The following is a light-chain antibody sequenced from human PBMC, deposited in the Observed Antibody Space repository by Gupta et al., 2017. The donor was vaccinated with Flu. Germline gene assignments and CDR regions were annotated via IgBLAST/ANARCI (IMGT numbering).Light chain of an antibody. Sequence: QSVLTQPPSASGTPGPRVTISCTGSSSNIGRDYVYWYQQFPGKAPKVLIYRDNQRPSGAPDRFSGSNSGTSTSLAISGLRSEDEADYYCASWDDSLRVRVFGGGTKLTVL. CDR2: RDN. V-gene: IGLV1-47*01. CDR3: ASWDDSLRVRV. CDR1: SSNIGRDY. J-gene: IGLJ3*02.